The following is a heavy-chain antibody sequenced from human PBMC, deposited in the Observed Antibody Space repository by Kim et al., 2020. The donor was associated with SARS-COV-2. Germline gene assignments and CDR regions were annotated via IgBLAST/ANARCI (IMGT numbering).Heavy chain of an antibody. CDR3: TRDPAWYASDAFDI. V-gene: IGHV3-49*03. CDR1: GFTFGDYA. Sequence: GGSLRLSCTASGFTFGDYAMSWFRQAPGKGLEWVGFIRSKAYGGTTEYAASVKGRFTISRDDSKSIAYLQMNSLKTEDTAVYYCTRDPAWYASDAFDIWGQGTMVTVSS. J-gene: IGHJ3*02. CDR2: IRSKAYGGTT. D-gene: IGHD2-2*01.